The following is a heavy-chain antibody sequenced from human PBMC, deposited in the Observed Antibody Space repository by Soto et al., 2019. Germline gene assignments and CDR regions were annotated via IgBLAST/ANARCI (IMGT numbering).Heavy chain of an antibody. CDR2: INSGGSA. Sequence: PGGSLRLSCVASGFIFSNCWMYWVRQAPEMGLVWVSHINSGGSASYADSVQGRFTISRDNSNNTLYLQMNSLRAEDTAIYSCVREGSGWYSRGSFDFWGRGTMVTVSS. J-gene: IGHJ3*01. CDR3: VREGSGWYSRGSFDF. D-gene: IGHD6-19*01. CDR1: GFIFSNCW. V-gene: IGHV3-74*03.